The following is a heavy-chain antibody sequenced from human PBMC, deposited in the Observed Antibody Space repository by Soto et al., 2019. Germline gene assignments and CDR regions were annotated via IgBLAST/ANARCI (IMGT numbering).Heavy chain of an antibody. J-gene: IGHJ4*01. V-gene: IGHV3-15*07. CDR2: VKSKNDGGTT. CDR3: TTDSNITSIIVRFDY. CDR1: GFTLSNAW. Sequence: SLRLSCAASGFTLSNAWIGWVRQAPGKGLEWVGRVKSKNDGGTTDFAAPVKGRFAISRDDSKNMVYLEMNSLQTEDTAIYYCTTDSNITSIIVRFDYWGHGTLVTVSS. D-gene: IGHD3-22*01.